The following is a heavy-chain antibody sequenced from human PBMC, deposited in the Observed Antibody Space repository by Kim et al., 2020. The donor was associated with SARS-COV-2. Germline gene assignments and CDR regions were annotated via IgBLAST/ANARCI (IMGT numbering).Heavy chain of an antibody. Sequence: GGSLRLSCAASGFTFSSYAMHWVRQAPGKGLEYVSVISSNGGSTYYADSMEGRFTISRDNSKNTLYLQMSSLRAEDTAVYYCVKDPLLGSFGWSGVFDYWGQGTLVTVSA. CDR3: VKDPLLGSFGWSGVFDY. J-gene: IGHJ4*02. CDR1: GFTFSSYA. V-gene: IGHV3-64D*09. D-gene: IGHD5-18*01. CDR2: ISSNGGST.